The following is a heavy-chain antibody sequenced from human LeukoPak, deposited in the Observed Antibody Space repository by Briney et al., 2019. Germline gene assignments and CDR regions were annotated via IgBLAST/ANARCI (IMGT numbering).Heavy chain of an antibody. CDR1: GGSISSGSYY. D-gene: IGHD2-2*01. V-gene: IGHV4-61*02. CDR3: ARGRVVVVPAATDLYFDY. CDR2: IYTSGST. J-gene: IGHJ4*02. Sequence: PSQTLSLTCTVSGGSISSGSYYWSWIRQPAGKGLGWIGRIYTSGSTNYNPSLKSRVTISVDTSKNQFSLKLSSVTAADTAVYYCARGRVVVVPAATDLYFDYWGRGTLVTVSS.